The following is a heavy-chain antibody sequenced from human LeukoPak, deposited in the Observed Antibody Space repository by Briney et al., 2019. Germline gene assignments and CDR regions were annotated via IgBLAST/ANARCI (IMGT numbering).Heavy chain of an antibody. J-gene: IGHJ4*02. CDR2: INPSGGST. Sequence: ASVKVSCKASGYTFTSYYMHWVRQAPGQGLEWMGIINPSGGSTSYAQKFQGRVAMTRDTSTSTVYMELSSLRSEDTAVYYCARDLGVGDSDYWGQGTLVTVSS. V-gene: IGHV1-46*01. CDR3: ARDLGVGDSDY. D-gene: IGHD1-26*01. CDR1: GYTFTSYY.